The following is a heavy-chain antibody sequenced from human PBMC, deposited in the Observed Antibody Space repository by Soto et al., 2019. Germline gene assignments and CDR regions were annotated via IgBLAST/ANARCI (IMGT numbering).Heavy chain of an antibody. D-gene: IGHD1-26*01. CDR3: ARARPRYIVGLMMYLEN. Sequence: ASVKVSCKASGYIFTSYCLHWVRQAPGQGLEWMGWINPFDGSRMFAQSFQGRVTLTRDTSTSTVYMELSSLTSEDTAVYYGARARPRYIVGLMMYLENWGQGTLVTVAS. V-gene: IGHV1-46*01. J-gene: IGHJ4*02. CDR1: GYIFTSYC. CDR2: INPFDGSR.